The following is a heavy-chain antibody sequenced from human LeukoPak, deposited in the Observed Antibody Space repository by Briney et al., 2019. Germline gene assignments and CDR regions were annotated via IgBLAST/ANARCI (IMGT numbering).Heavy chain of an antibody. V-gene: IGHV4-34*01. CDR3: ARGEDVVVPAAKQPLDV. J-gene: IGHJ6*04. D-gene: IGHD2-2*01. Sequence: PSETLSVTCAVYGGSFSGYYWSWIRQPPGKGLEWIGEINHSGSTNYNPSLKSRVTISVDTSKNQFSLKLSSVTAADTAVYYCARGEDVVVPAAKQPLDVWGKGTTVTVSS. CDR1: GGSFSGYY. CDR2: INHSGST.